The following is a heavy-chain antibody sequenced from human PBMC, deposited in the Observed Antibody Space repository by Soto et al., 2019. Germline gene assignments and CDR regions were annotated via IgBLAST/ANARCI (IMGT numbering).Heavy chain of an antibody. CDR2: IYSNDDT. Sequence: QLQLQESGPGLVKPSETLSLTCAVSGGSVSSNDFSWGWVRQSPETGLEWIATIYSNDDTHYKPSLLSRVTISVDTSKNECSLRLNSVTAADTAVYYCARLNGFCDGTKWRGYYGMDVWGRGTTVTVSS. CDR3: ARLNGFCDGTKWRGYYGMDV. D-gene: IGHD2-2*03. CDR1: GGSVSSNDFS. V-gene: IGHV4-39*01. J-gene: IGHJ6*02.